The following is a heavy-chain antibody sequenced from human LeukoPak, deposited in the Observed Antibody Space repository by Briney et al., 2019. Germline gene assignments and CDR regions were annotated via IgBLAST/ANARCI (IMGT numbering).Heavy chain of an antibody. D-gene: IGHD6-13*01. Sequence: SETLSLTCTVSGGSISSSSYSWGWIRQPPGKGLEWIGSIYYSGSTYYNPSLKSRVTISVDTSKNQFSLKLSSVTAADTAVYYCARRRVYDRYFDYWGQGTLVTVSS. V-gene: IGHV4-39*01. J-gene: IGHJ4*02. CDR3: ARRRVYDRYFDY. CDR1: GGSISSSSYS. CDR2: IYYSGST.